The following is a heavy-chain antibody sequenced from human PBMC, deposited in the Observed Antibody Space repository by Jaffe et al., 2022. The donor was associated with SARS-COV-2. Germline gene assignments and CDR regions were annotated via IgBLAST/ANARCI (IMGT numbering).Heavy chain of an antibody. D-gene: IGHD7-27*01. CDR1: GGSFSSGGFY. Sequence: QVQLQESGPGLVKPSQTLSLTCTVSGGSFSSGGFYWSWIRQHPGKGLEWIGYIDYSGSTHYNPSLKTRVTISVDTSKNQFSLKLSSVTAADTAVYYCARDPGTGDLDYWGQGTLVTVSS. CDR2: IDYSGST. J-gene: IGHJ4*02. V-gene: IGHV4-31*03. CDR3: ARDPGTGDLDY.